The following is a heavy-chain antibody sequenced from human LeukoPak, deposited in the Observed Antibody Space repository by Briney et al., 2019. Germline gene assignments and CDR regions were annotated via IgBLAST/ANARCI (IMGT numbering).Heavy chain of an antibody. CDR3: AREPFSRGNSYGTGAFDI. V-gene: IGHV4-30-2*01. CDR1: GFSISSGAYS. Sequence: PSQTLSLTCAASGFSISSGAYSWSCIRQPPGKGLEWIGYIYHSGSTYYNPSLKSRVTISVDRSKNQSSLKLSSVTAADTTVYYCAREPFSRGNSYGTGAFDIWGQGIMVTVSS. D-gene: IGHD5-18*01. CDR2: IYHSGST. J-gene: IGHJ3*02.